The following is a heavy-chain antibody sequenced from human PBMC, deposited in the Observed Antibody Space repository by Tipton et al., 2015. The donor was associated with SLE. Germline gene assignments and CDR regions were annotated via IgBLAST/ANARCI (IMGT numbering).Heavy chain of an antibody. J-gene: IGHJ4*02. D-gene: IGHD2-15*01. V-gene: IGHV4-34*01. CDR1: NGPINGYY. CDR2: INHSGST. CDR3: ARGLTQSPDY. Sequence: TLSLTCSVSNGPINGYYWSWIRQPPGKRLEWIGEINHSGSTNYNPSLKSRVTISADTSKSQFSLKLSSVTAADTAVYYCARGLTQSPDYWGQGTLVTVSS.